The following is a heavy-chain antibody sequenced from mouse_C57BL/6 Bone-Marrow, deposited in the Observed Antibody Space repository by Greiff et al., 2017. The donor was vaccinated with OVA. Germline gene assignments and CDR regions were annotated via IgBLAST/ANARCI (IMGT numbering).Heavy chain of an antibody. Sequence: EVQRVESGGGLVQPGGSLKLSCAASGFTFSDYYMYWVRQTPEKRLEWVAYISNGGGSTYYPDTVKGRFTISRDNAKNTLYLQMSRLKSEDTAMYYCARQGLTAWFAYWGQGTLVTVSA. CDR1: GFTFSDYY. CDR3: ARQGLTAWFAY. CDR2: ISNGGGST. D-gene: IGHD4-1*01. V-gene: IGHV5-12*01. J-gene: IGHJ3*01.